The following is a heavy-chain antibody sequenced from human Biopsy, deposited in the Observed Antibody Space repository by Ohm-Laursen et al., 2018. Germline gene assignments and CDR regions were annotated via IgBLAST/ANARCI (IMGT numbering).Heavy chain of an antibody. CDR1: GGSFTGHY. CDR3: ARGSNEYGGLYFPH. CDR2: ISHTGYT. J-gene: IGHJ1*01. V-gene: IGHV4-59*11. D-gene: IGHD4-23*01. Sequence: TLSLTCTVSGGSFTGHYWTWIRQPPGKGLEWIGHISHTGYTSYKSSLKSRATISLDTSRKHFSLRLTSLAAADTAVHYCARGSNEYGGLYFPHWGQGTLVTVSS.